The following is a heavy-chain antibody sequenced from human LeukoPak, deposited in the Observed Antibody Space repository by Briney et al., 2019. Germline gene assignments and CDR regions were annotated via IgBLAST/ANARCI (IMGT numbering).Heavy chain of an antibody. J-gene: IGHJ4*02. Sequence: SETLSLTCTVSGGSISNFYWSWIRQPAGKGLEWIGRIYTSRSNNYNPSLRSRVTMSVDTSKNQFSLKLSSATAADTAVYYCARDVVAAPGTWDYWGQGTLVTVSS. CDR1: GGSISNFY. D-gene: IGHD6-13*01. V-gene: IGHV4-4*07. CDR3: ARDVVAAPGTWDY. CDR2: IYTSRSN.